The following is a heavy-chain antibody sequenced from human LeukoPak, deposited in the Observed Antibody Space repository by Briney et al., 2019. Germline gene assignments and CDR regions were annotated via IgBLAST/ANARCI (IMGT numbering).Heavy chain of an antibody. CDR2: ISGSGGST. V-gene: IGHV3-23*01. CDR1: GFTFSSYA. D-gene: IGHD1-26*01. J-gene: IGHJ4*02. Sequence: GGSLRLSCAVSGFTFSSYAMSWVRQAPGEGLEWVSAISGSGGSTYYADSVKGRFTISRDNSKNTLYLQMNSLRAEDTAVYYCAKNIFRIVGATAFDYWGQGTLVTVSS. CDR3: AKNIFRIVGATAFDY.